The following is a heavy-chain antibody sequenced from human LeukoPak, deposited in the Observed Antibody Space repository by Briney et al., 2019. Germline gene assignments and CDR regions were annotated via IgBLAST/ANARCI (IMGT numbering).Heavy chain of an antibody. Sequence: GGSLRLSCVASGFTFSSCAMSWVRQAPGKGLEWVSSISDSGDRAFYPDSVKGRFTISRDNSKNTLYLQMNSLRAEDTAVYYCATRPHRDYDSSYWFFDKWGQGTLVTVSS. D-gene: IGHD3-22*01. CDR2: ISDSGDRA. V-gene: IGHV3-23*01. J-gene: IGHJ4*02. CDR3: ATRPHRDYDSSYWFFDK. CDR1: GFTFSSCA.